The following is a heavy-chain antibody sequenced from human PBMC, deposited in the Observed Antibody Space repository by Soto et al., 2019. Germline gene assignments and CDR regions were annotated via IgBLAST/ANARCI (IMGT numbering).Heavy chain of an antibody. Sequence: GGSLRLSCAASGFTFDDYAMHWVRQAPGKGVEWVSGISWNSGSIGYADSVKGRFTISRDNAKNSLYLQMNSLRAEDTALYYCAKGWRGGNPIDYWGQGTLVTVSS. CDR2: ISWNSGSI. J-gene: IGHJ4*02. D-gene: IGHD3-16*01. V-gene: IGHV3-9*01. CDR3: AKGWRGGNPIDY. CDR1: GFTFDDYA.